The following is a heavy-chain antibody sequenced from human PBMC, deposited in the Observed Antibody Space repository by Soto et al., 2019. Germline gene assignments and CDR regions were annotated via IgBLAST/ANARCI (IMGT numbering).Heavy chain of an antibody. V-gene: IGHV4-39*01. J-gene: IGHJ6*03. D-gene: IGHD3-10*01. CDR2: IYYSGST. CDR1: GGSISSSSYY. CDR3: ARQTYYYGSGSYYNEAYYYYYYMDV. Sequence: QLQLQESGPGLVKPSETLSLTCTVSGGSISSSSYYWGWIRQPPGKGLEWIGSIYYSGSTYYNPSLKSRVNISVEKSKNQFSLKLSSVTAADTAVYYCARQTYYYGSGSYYNEAYYYYYYMDVWGKGTTVTVSS.